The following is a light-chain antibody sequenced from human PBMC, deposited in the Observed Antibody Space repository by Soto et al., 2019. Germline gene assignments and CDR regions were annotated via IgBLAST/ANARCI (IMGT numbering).Light chain of an antibody. Sequence: QSVLTQPASVSGSPGQSITISCTGTSSDVAGYNFVSWYVPCYQQHPANTPNLMIYHSSNRPSGVSTRCSGSKSGNTASLPISGLQAEDEADYYCSSYTSSSTPVVFGGGTQLTVL. CDR1: SSDVAGYNF. J-gene: IGLJ2*01. CDR2: HSS. CDR3: SSYTSSSTPVV. V-gene: IGLV2-14*03.